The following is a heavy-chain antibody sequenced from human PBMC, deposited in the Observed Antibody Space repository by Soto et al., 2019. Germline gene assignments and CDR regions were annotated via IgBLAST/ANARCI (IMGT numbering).Heavy chain of an antibody. CDR1: GFSVSSNS. CDR3: ARELSGSWYNWFDP. J-gene: IGHJ5*02. Sequence: GGSLRLSCAASGFSVSSNSMSWVRQAPGKGLEWVSVIHSDITTYYADSVKGRFIISRDKSKDALYLQMNRLRAEDTAVYYCARELSGSWYNWFDPWGQGTLVTVSS. V-gene: IGHV3-53*01. CDR2: IHSDITT. D-gene: IGHD5-12*01.